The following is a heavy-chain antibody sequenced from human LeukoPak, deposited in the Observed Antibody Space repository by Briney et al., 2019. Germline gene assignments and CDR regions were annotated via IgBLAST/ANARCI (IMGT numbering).Heavy chain of an antibody. CDR2: IGGDGDRA. CDR1: GFTFDDYA. V-gene: IGHV3-43*02. D-gene: IGHD3-22*01. CDR3: AKLDSSGYYSYFQH. Sequence: GGSLRLSCAGSGFTFDDYAMHWVRQAPGKGLEWVSLIGGDGDRAYYAGSVKGRFTISRDNSKNSLYLQMNGLRTEDTALYYCAKLDSSGYYSYFQHWGQGTLVTVSS. J-gene: IGHJ1*01.